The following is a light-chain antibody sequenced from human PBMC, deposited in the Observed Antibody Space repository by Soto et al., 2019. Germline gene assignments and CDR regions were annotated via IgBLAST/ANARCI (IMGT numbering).Light chain of an antibody. CDR3: AAWDDSPSAHVV. Sequence: QSALTQPPSASGTPGQGVTISCPGAYSNVGTNYVYWYQQFPGTAPKLLIYRDNQRASGVPDRFSGSKSGTSASLAISGLRSEDEAEYYCAAWDDSPSAHVVFGGGTKVTVL. J-gene: IGLJ2*01. CDR1: YSNVGTNY. CDR2: RDN. V-gene: IGLV1-47*01.